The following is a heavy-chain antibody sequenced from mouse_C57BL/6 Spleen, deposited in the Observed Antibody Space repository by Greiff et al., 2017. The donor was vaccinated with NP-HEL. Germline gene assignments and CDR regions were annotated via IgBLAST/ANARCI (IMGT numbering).Heavy chain of an antibody. Sequence: QVQLKQSGAELVRPGTSVKMSCKASGYTFTNYWIGWAKQRPGHGLEWIGDIYPGGGYTNYNEKFKGKATLTADKSSSTAYMQFSSLTSEDSAIYYCARSAQATLYYCDYWGQGTTLTVSS. J-gene: IGHJ2*01. V-gene: IGHV1-63*01. CDR1: GYTFTNYW. CDR3: ARSAQATLYYCDY. CDR2: IYPGGGYT. D-gene: IGHD3-2*02.